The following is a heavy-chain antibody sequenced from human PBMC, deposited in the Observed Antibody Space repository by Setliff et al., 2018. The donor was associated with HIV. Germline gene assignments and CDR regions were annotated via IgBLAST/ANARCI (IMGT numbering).Heavy chain of an antibody. CDR1: HGSISNSVYY. D-gene: IGHD1-1*01. CDR3: ARATWNYVDY. CDR2: IYYSGST. Sequence: PSETLSLTCTVSHGSISNSVYYWSWIRQHPGKGLEWIGYIYYSGSTNYNPSLKSRVTILVDTSKNQFSLKLSSVTAADTAVYYCARATWNYVDYWGQGTLVTVSS. J-gene: IGHJ4*02. V-gene: IGHV4-61*08.